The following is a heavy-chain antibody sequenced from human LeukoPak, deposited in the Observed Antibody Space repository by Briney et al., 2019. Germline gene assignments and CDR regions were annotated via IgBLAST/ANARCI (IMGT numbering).Heavy chain of an antibody. CDR2: INHSGST. CDR1: GESFSGYY. V-gene: IGHV4-34*01. J-gene: IGHJ4*02. Sequence: PSETLSLTCAVYGESFSGYYWSWIRQPPGKGLEWIGEINHSGSTNYNPSLKSRVTISVDTSKNQFSLKLSSVTAADTAVYYCARETIAVAGGYYFDYWGQGTLVTVSS. D-gene: IGHD6-19*01. CDR3: ARETIAVAGGYYFDY.